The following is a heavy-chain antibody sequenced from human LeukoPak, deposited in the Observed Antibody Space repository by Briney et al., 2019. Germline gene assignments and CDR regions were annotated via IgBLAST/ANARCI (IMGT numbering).Heavy chain of an antibody. CDR3: AKDTSGYLSFDR. J-gene: IGHJ5*02. D-gene: IGHD3-22*01. V-gene: IGHV3-9*03. Sequence: GRSLRLSCAASGFTFDDYAMHWVRQVPGKGLEWVSGISWNSVSIVYADSVKGRFTISRDNAKNSLYLQMNSLRAEDMALYYCAKDTSGYLSFDRWGQGTLVTVSS. CDR1: GFTFDDYA. CDR2: ISWNSVSI.